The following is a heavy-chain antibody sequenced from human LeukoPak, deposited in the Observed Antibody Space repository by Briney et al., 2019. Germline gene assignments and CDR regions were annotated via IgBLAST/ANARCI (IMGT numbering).Heavy chain of an antibody. V-gene: IGHV4-59*08. CDR2: IFYSGSP. D-gene: IGHD6-13*01. CDR1: GGSLSGYY. J-gene: IGHJ4*02. Sequence: PSETLSLTCTVSGGSLSGYYWSWIRQPPGEGLEWIGNIFYSGSPNYKSSLKSRVTTSFDTSKNQFSLKLSSVTAADTAVYYCARVGHIVAAGTYDYWGQGTLVTVSS. CDR3: ARVGHIVAAGTYDY.